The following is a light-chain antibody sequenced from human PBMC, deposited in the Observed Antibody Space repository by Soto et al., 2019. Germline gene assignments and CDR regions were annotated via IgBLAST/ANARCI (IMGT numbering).Light chain of an antibody. CDR2: GAS. Sequence: EIVLTQSPGTLSLSPGERATLSCRASQSVSSSYLAWYQQKPGQAPRLLIYGASSRANGIPDRLSGSGFGTDFTLTISRLEPEDFAVYYCQQYGSSPPTTFGQGTKVDIK. CDR3: QQYGSSPPTT. CDR1: QSVSSSY. J-gene: IGKJ1*01. V-gene: IGKV3-20*01.